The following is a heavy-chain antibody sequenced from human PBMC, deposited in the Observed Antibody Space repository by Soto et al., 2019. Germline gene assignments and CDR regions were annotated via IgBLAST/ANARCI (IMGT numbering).Heavy chain of an antibody. D-gene: IGHD6-19*01. CDR1: GDSVSSNSAA. CDR3: ARDSLSQGWYRGSRYYYYYGMDV. Sequence: QSQTLSLTCAISGDSVSSNSAAWNWIRQSPSRGLEWLGRTYYRSKWYNDYAVSVKSRITINPDTSKNQFSLQLNSVTPEDTAVYYCARDSLSQGWYRGSRYYYYYGMDVWGQGTTVTVSS. V-gene: IGHV6-1*01. J-gene: IGHJ6*02. CDR2: TYYRSKWYN.